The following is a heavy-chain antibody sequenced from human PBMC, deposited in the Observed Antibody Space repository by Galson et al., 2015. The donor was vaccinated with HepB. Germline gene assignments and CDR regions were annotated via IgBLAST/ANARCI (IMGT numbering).Heavy chain of an antibody. Sequence: SVKVSCKASGYTFSNYFITWVRQAPGQGLEWMGWISSYGDDTNYALKFQDRVTMTTDTSTSTAYMELRSLHSDDTAIYYCAMVSEAHCFDPWGQGTLVTVSS. CDR2: ISSYGDDT. CDR1: GYTFSNYF. J-gene: IGHJ5*02. D-gene: IGHD2-21*01. CDR3: AMVSEAHCFDP. V-gene: IGHV1-18*04.